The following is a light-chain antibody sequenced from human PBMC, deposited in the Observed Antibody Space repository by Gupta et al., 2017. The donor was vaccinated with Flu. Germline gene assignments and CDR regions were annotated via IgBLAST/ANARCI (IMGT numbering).Light chain of an antibody. CDR2: GAS. CDR3: QQYGSSPLT. V-gene: IGKV3-20*01. CDR1: QSFSSIY. J-gene: IGKJ4*01. Sequence: EMVLTQSPGTLSLSPGETATFSCRASQSFSSIYLAWYQQKPGQAPRLLIYGASSRDTGIPDRFSGSGSGTDFTLTISRLEPEDFAVYYCQQYGSSPLTFGGGTKVEIK.